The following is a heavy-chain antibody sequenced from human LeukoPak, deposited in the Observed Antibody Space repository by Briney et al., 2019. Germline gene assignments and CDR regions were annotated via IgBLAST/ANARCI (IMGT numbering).Heavy chain of an antibody. J-gene: IGHJ6*03. V-gene: IGHV4-4*07. Sequence: SETLSLTCTVSGGSISSYYWSWIRQAPGKGLEWIGRIYTSGSTNYNPSLKSRVTMSVDTSKNQFPLKLSSVTAADTAVYYCARGYDSSGYYYTPYYYYYMDVWGKGTTVTISS. D-gene: IGHD3-22*01. CDR2: IYTSGST. CDR3: ARGYDSSGYYYTPYYYYYMDV. CDR1: GGSISSYY.